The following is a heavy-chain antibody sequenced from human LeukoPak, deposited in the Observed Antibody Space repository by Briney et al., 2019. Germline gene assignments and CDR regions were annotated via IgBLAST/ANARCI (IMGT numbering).Heavy chain of an antibody. V-gene: IGHV4-34*01. CDR1: GGSFSGYY. D-gene: IGHD5-18*01. J-gene: IGHJ6*03. CDR2: INHSGST. Sequence: KASETLSLTCAVYGGSFSGYYWSWIRQPPGKGLEWIGEINHSGSTNYNPSLKSRVTISVDTSKNQFSLKLSSVTAADTAVYYCARSFRMGYGYYYYYMDVWGKGTTVTVSS. CDR3: ARSFRMGYGYYYYYMDV.